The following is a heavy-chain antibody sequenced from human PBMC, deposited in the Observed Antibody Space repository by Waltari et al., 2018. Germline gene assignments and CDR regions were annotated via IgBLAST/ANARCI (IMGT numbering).Heavy chain of an antibody. D-gene: IGHD2-2*01. CDR3: ARAGGYCSSTSCRPNNWFDP. CDR1: GGSISSGGYS. J-gene: IGHJ5*02. CDR2: IYHSGST. Sequence: QLQLQESGSGLVKPSQTLSLTCAVSGGSISSGGYSWSWIRQPPGKGLEWIGYIYHSGSTYYNPSLKSRVTISVDRSKNQFSLKLSSVTAADTVVYYCARAGGYCSSTSCRPNNWFDPWGQGTLVTVSS. V-gene: IGHV4-30-2*01.